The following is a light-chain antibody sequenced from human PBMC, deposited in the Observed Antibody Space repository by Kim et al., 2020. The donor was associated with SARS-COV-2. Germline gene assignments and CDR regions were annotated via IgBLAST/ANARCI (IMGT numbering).Light chain of an antibody. J-gene: IGKJ4*01. CDR3: QQYNNWPLLT. CDR1: QSVSSN. CDR2: DAS. Sequence: EIVMTQSPATLSVSPGERATLSCRASQSVSSNLAWYQQKPGQAPRLLIYDASTRATGIPARFSGSGSGTEFTLTISSLQSEDFAVYYCQQYNNWPLLTFGGGTKLEI. V-gene: IGKV3-15*01.